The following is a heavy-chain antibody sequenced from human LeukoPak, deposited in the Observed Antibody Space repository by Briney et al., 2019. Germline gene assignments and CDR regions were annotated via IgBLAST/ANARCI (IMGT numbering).Heavy chain of an antibody. CDR3: AKERDYDSSGYSGRGYYFDY. CDR1: GFTFSSYG. V-gene: IGHV3-33*06. J-gene: IGHJ4*02. D-gene: IGHD3-22*01. Sequence: SLRLSCAASGFTFSSYGMHWVRQAPGKGLEWVAVIWYDGSNKYYADSVKGRFTISRDNSKNTLYLQMNSLRAEDTAVYYCAKERDYDSSGYSGRGYYFDYWGQGTLVTVSS. CDR2: IWYDGSNK.